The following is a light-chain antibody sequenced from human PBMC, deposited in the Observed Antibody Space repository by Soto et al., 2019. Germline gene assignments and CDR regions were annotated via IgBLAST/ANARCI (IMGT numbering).Light chain of an antibody. CDR2: AAS. CDR3: QQRYSTPIT. CDR1: QSISSY. Sequence: DLQMTQSPSSLSASVGDRVTITCRASQSISSYLNCYQQKPGKAPNLLIYAASSLQSGVPSRFSGSGSGTDFTLSISSLQPEDFATYYCQQRYSTPITFGQGTQLEIK. J-gene: IGKJ5*01. V-gene: IGKV1-39*01.